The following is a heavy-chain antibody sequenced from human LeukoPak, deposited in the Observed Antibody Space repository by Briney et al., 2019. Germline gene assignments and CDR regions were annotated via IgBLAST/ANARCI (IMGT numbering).Heavy chain of an antibody. V-gene: IGHV1-69*05. D-gene: IGHD5-12*01. Sequence: SVKVSCKASGGTFSSYAISWVRQAPGQGLEWMGGIIPIFGTANYAQKFQGRVTITRDTSASTAYMELSSLRSEDTAVYYCARDRYSGYDWGSLDYWGQGTLVTVSS. CDR3: ARDRYSGYDWGSLDY. CDR2: IIPIFGTA. CDR1: GGTFSSYA. J-gene: IGHJ4*02.